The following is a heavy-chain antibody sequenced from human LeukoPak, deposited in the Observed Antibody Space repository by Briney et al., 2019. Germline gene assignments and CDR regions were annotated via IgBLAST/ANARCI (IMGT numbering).Heavy chain of an antibody. CDR3: AARGFSNSWYDFDY. D-gene: IGHD6-13*01. J-gene: IGHJ4*02. Sequence: GGSLRLSCAVSGFTVSSNYIRWVRQAPGKGLEWVSFIYSGGSAYYADYVMGRFSISRDNSKNTLYLKMNSLRAEDSDVYYCAARGFSNSWYDFDYWGQGTLVTVSS. CDR2: IYSGGSA. V-gene: IGHV3-66*01. CDR1: GFTVSSNY.